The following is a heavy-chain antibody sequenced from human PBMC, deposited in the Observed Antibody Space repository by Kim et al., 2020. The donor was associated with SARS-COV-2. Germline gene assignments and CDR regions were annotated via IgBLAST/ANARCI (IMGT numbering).Heavy chain of an antibody. CDR2: IDAGGRAT. CDR3: AKAVGSGYDGALGT. D-gene: IGHD5-12*01. V-gene: IGHV3-23*03. J-gene: IGHJ3*02. CDR1: GFTFSSYT. Sequence: GGSLRLSCAASGFTFSSYTMSWVRQAPGKGLEWFSLIDAGGRATYYVDSVKGRFTISRDNSRNTLYLQMNSLRAEDTAVYYCAKAVGSGYDGALGTWG.